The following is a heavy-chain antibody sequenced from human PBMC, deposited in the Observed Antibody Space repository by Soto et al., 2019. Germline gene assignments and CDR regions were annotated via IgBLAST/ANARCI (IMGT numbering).Heavy chain of an antibody. V-gene: IGHV4-59*02. CDR2: IYYSGST. Sequence: ETLSLTCQVSGASVGGHYWSWIRQPPGKGLEWIGYIYYSGSTNYNPSLKSRVTISVDTSKNQFSLKLSSVTAADTAVYYCARWLQIFDYWGQGTLVTVSS. CDR1: GASVGGHY. J-gene: IGHJ4*02. CDR3: ARWLQIFDY. D-gene: IGHD5-12*01.